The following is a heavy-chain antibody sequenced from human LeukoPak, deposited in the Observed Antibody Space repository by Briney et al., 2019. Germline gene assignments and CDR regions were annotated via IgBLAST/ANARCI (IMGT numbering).Heavy chain of an antibody. J-gene: IGHJ4*02. V-gene: IGHV3-49*03. CDR2: IRSKPHGGTT. D-gene: IGHD2-2*01. CDR1: GFTFGDYA. CDR3: SRVYCSITSCYFYFDY. Sequence: GGSLRLSCTASGFTFGDYAMSWFRQAPGKGLGLVGFIRSKPHGGTTDYAASVKGRFTISREDSKSIAYLQMNSLKTEDTAVYYCSRVYCSITSCYFYFDYWGQGTLVTVSS.